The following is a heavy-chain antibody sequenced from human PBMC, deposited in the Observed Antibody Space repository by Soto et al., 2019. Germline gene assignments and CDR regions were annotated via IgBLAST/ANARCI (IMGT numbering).Heavy chain of an antibody. D-gene: IGHD5-18*01. CDR1: GGTFSSYA. J-gene: IGHJ4*02. CDR3: AGGGQGIQLWLLGY. V-gene: IGHV1-69*01. Sequence: QVQLVQSGAEVKKPGSSVKVSCKASGGTFSSYAISWVRQAPGQGLEWMGGIIPIFGTANYAQKFQGRVTITADEATSTAYMGLRSLRSEDTAVYYWAGGGQGIQLWLLGYWGQGTLVTVSS. CDR2: IIPIFGTA.